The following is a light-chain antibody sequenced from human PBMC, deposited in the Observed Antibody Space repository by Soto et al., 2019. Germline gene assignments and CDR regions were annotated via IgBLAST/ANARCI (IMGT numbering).Light chain of an antibody. Sequence: DIQLTQSPSSLSASVGDRVTITCRASQTILKYVNWYQKKPGQAPKLLIYDASTLPSGIPSRFSGSGFGTDFTLTIDSLPPEDFATYYCQQSYAIVTFGQGTRLEIK. J-gene: IGKJ5*01. V-gene: IGKV1-39*01. CDR3: QQSYAIVT. CDR1: QTILKY. CDR2: DAS.